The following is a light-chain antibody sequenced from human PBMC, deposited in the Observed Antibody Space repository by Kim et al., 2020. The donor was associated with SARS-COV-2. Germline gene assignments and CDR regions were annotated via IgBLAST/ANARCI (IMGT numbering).Light chain of an antibody. CDR2: GVN. J-gene: IGLJ1*01. V-gene: IGLV2-8*01. Sequence: TISSAGTSSDFGGYNYVSWYQQHPGKAPKLIIYGVNQRPSGVPDRFSGSKSGNTASLTVSGLQAEDEADYYCSSSAGSINVFGSGTKVTVL. CDR1: SSDFGGYNY. CDR3: SSSAGSINV.